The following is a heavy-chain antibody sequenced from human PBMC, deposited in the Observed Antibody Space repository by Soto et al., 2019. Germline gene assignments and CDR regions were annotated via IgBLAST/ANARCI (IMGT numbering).Heavy chain of an antibody. V-gene: IGHV1-69*01. CDR1: GGTFSSFA. J-gene: IGHJ5*02. CDR3: ARVAAGSYSIKNWFDP. CDR2: TIPIFGTA. Sequence: QVQLVQSGAEVKKPGSSVKVSCKASGGTFSSFAINWVRQAPGQGLEWMGGTIPIFGTANYTQKFRGRVTITADESTNTAYMELSSLRSEDTAVYFSARVAAGSYSIKNWFDPWGQGTLVTVSS. D-gene: IGHD1-26*01.